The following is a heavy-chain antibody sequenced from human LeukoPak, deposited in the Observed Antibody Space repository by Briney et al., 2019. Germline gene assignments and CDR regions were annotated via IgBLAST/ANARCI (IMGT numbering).Heavy chain of an antibody. Sequence: GESLKISCKGSGYRFSTYWIAWVRQMPGKGLEWMGIIYPGYSDTRYSPSFQGQVTISADKSVNTAYLQWSSLKASDTAMYYCARPNITSYYDSRGYDAFDVWGQGTMVTVHS. CDR1: GYRFSTYW. CDR3: ARPNITSYYDSRGYDAFDV. D-gene: IGHD3-22*01. CDR2: IYPGYSDT. J-gene: IGHJ3*01. V-gene: IGHV5-51*01.